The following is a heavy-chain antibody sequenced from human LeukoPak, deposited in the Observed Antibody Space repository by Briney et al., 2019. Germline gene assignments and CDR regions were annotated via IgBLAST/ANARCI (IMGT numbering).Heavy chain of an antibody. V-gene: IGHV3-23*01. CDR2: ISGSGGST. J-gene: IGHJ3*02. Sequence: GGTLRLPCAASGFTFSSYGMSWVRQAPGKGLEWVSAISGSGGSTYYADSVKGRFTISRDNSKNTLYLQMKSLRPEDTAMYYCANNERDAFDIWGQGTMVTVSS. CDR1: GFTFSSYG. CDR3: ANNERDAFDI.